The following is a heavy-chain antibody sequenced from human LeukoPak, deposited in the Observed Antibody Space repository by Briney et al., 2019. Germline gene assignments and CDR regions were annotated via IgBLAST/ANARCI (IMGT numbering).Heavy chain of an antibody. CDR2: ISSTSSYI. V-gene: IGHV3-21*01. Sequence: PGGSLRLSCAASGFTFSSYTMNWVRQAPGKGLEWVSSISSTSSYISYADSLKGRFTISRDNAKNSLFLQMNSLRADDTAVYYCARDTSGYSSRLHYWGQGTLVTVSS. CDR3: ARDTSGYSSRLHY. J-gene: IGHJ4*02. D-gene: IGHD3-22*01. CDR1: GFTFSSYT.